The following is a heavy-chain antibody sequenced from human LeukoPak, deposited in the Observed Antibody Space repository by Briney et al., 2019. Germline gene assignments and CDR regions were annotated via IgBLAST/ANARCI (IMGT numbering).Heavy chain of an antibody. D-gene: IGHD1-7*01. J-gene: IGHJ4*02. CDR3: AKGYWNSYYFDY. CDR1: GFTFDDYA. V-gene: IGHV3-9*01. CDR2: ISWDGGSI. Sequence: GGSLRLSCAASGFTFDDYAMHWVRQAPGKGLEWVSGISWDGGSIVYADSVKGRFTISRDNAKNSLYLQMNSLRAEDTALYYCAKGYWNSYYFDYWGQGTLVTVSS.